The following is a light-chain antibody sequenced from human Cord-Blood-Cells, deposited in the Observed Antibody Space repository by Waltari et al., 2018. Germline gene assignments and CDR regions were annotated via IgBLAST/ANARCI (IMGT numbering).Light chain of an antibody. CDR1: SSEVGGYNY. CDR3: SSYTSSSTWV. J-gene: IGLJ3*02. Sequence: QSALTQPASVSGSPGQSITISCTGTSSEVGGYNYVSWYQQHPGKAPKLIIYDVSNRHSGVSNRFSASKSRSTASLTISGIQAEDDANFYCSSYTSSSTWVFGGGTKLTVL. CDR2: DVS. V-gene: IGLV2-14*01.